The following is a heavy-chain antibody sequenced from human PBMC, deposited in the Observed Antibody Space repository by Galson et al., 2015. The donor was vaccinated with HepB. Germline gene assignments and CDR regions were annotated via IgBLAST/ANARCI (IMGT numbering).Heavy chain of an antibody. CDR2: ISAYNGNT. CDR1: GYTFTSYG. CDR3: ARDNWYYYDSSGSDAFDI. Sequence: SCKASGYTFTSYGISWARQAPGQGLEWMGWISAYNGNTNYAQKLQGRVTMTTDTSTSTAYMELRSLRSDDTAVYYCARDNWYYYDSSGSDAFDIWGQGTMVTVSS. V-gene: IGHV1-18*04. J-gene: IGHJ3*02. D-gene: IGHD3-22*01.